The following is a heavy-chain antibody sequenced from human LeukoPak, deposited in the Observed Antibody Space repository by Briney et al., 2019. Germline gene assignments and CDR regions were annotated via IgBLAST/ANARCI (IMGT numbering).Heavy chain of an antibody. V-gene: IGHV4-4*07. D-gene: IGHD6-6*01. CDR3: ARDLRPGSSSGYDAFDI. CDR1: GDSISGYY. J-gene: IGHJ3*02. CDR2: VYYSGIV. Sequence: SETLSLTCSVSGDSISGYYWNWIRQRAGEGLEWIGRVYYSGIVNYNLSLKSRVTMSVDTSKNQFSLKLRSVTAADTAVYFCARDLRPGSSSGYDAFDIWGQGTIVTAPS.